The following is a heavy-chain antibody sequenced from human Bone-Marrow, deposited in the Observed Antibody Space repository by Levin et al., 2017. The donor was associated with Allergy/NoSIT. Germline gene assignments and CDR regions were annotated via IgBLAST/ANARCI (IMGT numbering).Heavy chain of an antibody. J-gene: IGHJ6*02. CDR3: AKVPGYCSGGSCYHEYGMDV. CDR1: GFTFSSYA. Sequence: GGSLRLSCAASGFTFSSYAMSWVRQAPGKGLEWVSAISGSGGSTYYADSVKGRFTISRDNSKNTLYLQMNSLRAEDTAVYYCAKVPGYCSGGSCYHEYGMDVWGQGTTVTVSS. CDR2: ISGSGGST. D-gene: IGHD2-15*01. V-gene: IGHV3-23*01.